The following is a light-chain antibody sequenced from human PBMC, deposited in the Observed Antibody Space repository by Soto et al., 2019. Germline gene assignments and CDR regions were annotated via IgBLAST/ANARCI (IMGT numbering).Light chain of an antibody. V-gene: IGLV1-44*01. CDR1: SSNIGSNA. J-gene: IGLJ2*01. CDR3: SPWDDSLNVVL. CDR2: TNY. Sequence: QSVLTQPPSAFGTPGQRVSISCSGRSSNIGSNAVNRYQQLPGTAPKLLLYTNYKRPSGVPARFSCSKSGTSASLAINGLQSEDEDDYYCSPWDDSLNVVLFGGGTKLTVL.